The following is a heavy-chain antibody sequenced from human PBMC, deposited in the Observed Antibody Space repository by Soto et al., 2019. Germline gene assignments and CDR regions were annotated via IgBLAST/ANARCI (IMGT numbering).Heavy chain of an antibody. CDR1: GFTFSSYG. D-gene: IGHD3-16*01. CDR3: AKARMGAGVGGYIDY. Sequence: QVQLVESGGGVVQPGKSLRLSCAGSGFTFSSYGMDWARQAPGKGLEWVAVISYDGRSKYYADSVKGRFTISRHNSKNPMYLQVSSLRAGHTAVYYCAKARMGAGVGGYIDYWGQGTLVTLSS. CDR2: ISYDGRSK. J-gene: IGHJ4*01. V-gene: IGHV3-30*18.